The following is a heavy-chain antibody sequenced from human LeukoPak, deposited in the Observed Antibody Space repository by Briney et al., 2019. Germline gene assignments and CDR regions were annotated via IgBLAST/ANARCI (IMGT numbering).Heavy chain of an antibody. Sequence: ASVKVSCKASGYTFTSYYMHWVRQAPGQGLEWMGRINPNSGGTNYAQKFQGRVTMTRDTSISTAYMELSRLRSDDTAVYYCARSSYDYVWGSYRPSSDYWGQGTLVTVSS. J-gene: IGHJ4*02. CDR3: ARSSYDYVWGSYRPSSDY. CDR2: INPNSGGT. V-gene: IGHV1-2*06. D-gene: IGHD3-16*02. CDR1: GYTFTSYY.